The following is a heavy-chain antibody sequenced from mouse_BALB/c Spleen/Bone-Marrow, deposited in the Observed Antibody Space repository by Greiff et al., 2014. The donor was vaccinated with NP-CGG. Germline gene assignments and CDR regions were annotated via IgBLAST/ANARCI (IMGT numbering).Heavy chain of an antibody. CDR2: INPGSSTI. Sequence: SGGGLVQPGGSLNLSCAASGFDFSRYWMSWARQAPGKGQEWIGEINPGSSTINYTPSLKDKFIISRDNAKNTLYLQMSKVRSEDTALYYCARAGSYWYFDVWGAGTTVTVSS. V-gene: IGHV4-2*02. J-gene: IGHJ1*01. CDR1: GFDFSRYW. D-gene: IGHD1-1*01. CDR3: ARAGSYWYFDV.